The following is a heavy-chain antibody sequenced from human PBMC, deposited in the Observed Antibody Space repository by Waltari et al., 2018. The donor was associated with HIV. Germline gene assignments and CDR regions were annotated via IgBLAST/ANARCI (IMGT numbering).Heavy chain of an antibody. V-gene: IGHV1-2*02. D-gene: IGHD2-8*02. CDR1: GYTLTGYY. Sequence: QVQLVQSGTEVKKPGASVKVSCKASGYTLTGYYMHWVRQAPGQGLEWMGWINPNSGGTKYTQKFQGRVTMTRDTSISTAYMELSRLRSDDTAVYYCARDVEDCTGGNCFFDHWGQGTLVTVSS. J-gene: IGHJ4*02. CDR2: INPNSGGT. CDR3: ARDVEDCTGGNCFFDH.